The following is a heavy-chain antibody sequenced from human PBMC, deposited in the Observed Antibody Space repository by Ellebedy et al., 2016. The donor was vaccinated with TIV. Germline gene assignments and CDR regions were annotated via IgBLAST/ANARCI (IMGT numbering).Heavy chain of an antibody. J-gene: IGHJ4*02. D-gene: IGHD1-26*01. Sequence: PGGSLRLSCAASGFTFNNYWMSSVRKAPGKGLAWVANIKQDGSEKYYVDSVKGRFTISRDNAKNSLYLQMHSLRAGDTAVYYCARVNVVGALDNWGQGTLVTVSS. CDR1: GFTFNNYW. CDR3: ARVNVVGALDN. V-gene: IGHV3-7*01. CDR2: IKQDGSEK.